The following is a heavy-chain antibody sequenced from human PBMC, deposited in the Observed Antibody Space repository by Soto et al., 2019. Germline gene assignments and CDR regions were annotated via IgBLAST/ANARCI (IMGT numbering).Heavy chain of an antibody. D-gene: IGHD3-10*01. J-gene: IGHJ4*02. Sequence: QITLKESGPTLVKPTQTLTLTCTFSGFSLSTSGVGVGWIRQPPGKALEWLTLIYWDDDKRYSPSLKSRLTITKDTSKNQVVLTMTNMDPVDTATYYCAYRGVRGVASPPFDYRGQGTLVTVSS. CDR3: AYRGVRGVASPPFDY. CDR1: GFSLSTSGVG. CDR2: IYWDDDK. V-gene: IGHV2-5*02.